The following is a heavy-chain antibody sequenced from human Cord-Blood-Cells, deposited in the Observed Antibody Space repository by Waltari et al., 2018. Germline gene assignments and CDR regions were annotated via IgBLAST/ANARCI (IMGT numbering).Heavy chain of an antibody. Sequence: QVQLVQSGAEVKKPGSSVKVSCKASGGTFSSYAISWVRQAPGEGLEWMGGIIPILGTANYAQKVQGRVTITADESTSTAYMELSSLRSEDTAVYYWARDRNDSSGYYYDAFDIWGQGTMVTVSS. J-gene: IGHJ3*02. D-gene: IGHD3-22*01. V-gene: IGHV1-69*01. CDR3: ARDRNDSSGYYYDAFDI. CDR1: GGTFSSYA. CDR2: IIPILGTA.